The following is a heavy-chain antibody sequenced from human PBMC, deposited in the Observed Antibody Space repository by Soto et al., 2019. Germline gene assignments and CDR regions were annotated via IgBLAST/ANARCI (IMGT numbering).Heavy chain of an antibody. CDR1: GYSFSSFY. V-gene: IGHV5-51*01. CDR2: IYPGDSET. Sequence: EVQLLQSGAEVRKPGESLKISCVGSGYSFSSFYISWVRQMPGKGLEWMGLIYPGDSETRYRPSFQGQVTISADKSKNTVYLQWSSLKASDTAIYYCARPNAYGSSWYNYYGMDVWGQGTPLIVS. CDR3: ARPNAYGSSWYNYYGMDV. J-gene: IGHJ6*02. D-gene: IGHD6-13*01.